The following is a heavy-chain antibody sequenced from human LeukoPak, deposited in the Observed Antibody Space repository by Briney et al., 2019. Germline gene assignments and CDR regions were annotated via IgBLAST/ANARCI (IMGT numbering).Heavy chain of an antibody. V-gene: IGHV3-66*01. Sequence: GGSLRLSCAASGFTDSSNYMSWVRQAPGKGLEWVSVIYSGGSTYYADSVKGRFTISRDNSKNTLYLQMNSLRAEDTAVYYCARGSDYGDHYYFDYWGQGTLVTVSS. CDR3: ARGSDYGDHYYFDY. CDR1: GFTDSSNY. CDR2: IYSGGST. J-gene: IGHJ4*02. D-gene: IGHD4-17*01.